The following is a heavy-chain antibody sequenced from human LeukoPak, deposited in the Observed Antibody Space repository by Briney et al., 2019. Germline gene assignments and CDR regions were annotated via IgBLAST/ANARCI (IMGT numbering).Heavy chain of an antibody. CDR3: ARRPRYCSSGSCYRPSQYYFDY. J-gene: IGHJ4*02. CDR2: IYYSGST. V-gene: IGHV4-39*01. Sequence: MPSETLSLTCTVSGGSISSSSYYWGWIRQPPGKGLEWIGSIYYSGSTYYNPSLKSRVTISVDTSKNQFSLKLSSVTAADTAVYYCARRPRYCSSGSCYRPSQYYFDYWGQGTLVTVSS. CDR1: GGSISSSSYY. D-gene: IGHD2-15*01.